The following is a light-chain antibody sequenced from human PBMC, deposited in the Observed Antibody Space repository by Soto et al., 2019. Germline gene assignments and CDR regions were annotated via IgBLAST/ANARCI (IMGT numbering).Light chain of an antibody. CDR2: GAS. J-gene: IGKJ4*01. Sequence: EIVLTQSPGTLSLFPGERATLSCRAIQSVSNNYLAWYQQKPGQAPRLLIYGASNRATGIPARFSGSGSGTDFTLTISSLEPEDFAVYYCQQRSNWPLLTFGGGTKVDIK. V-gene: IGKV3-11*01. CDR1: QSVSNNY. CDR3: QQRSNWPLLT.